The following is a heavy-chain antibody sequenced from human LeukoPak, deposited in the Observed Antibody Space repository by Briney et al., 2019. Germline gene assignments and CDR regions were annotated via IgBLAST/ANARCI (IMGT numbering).Heavy chain of an antibody. D-gene: IGHD2-15*01. CDR1: GGSISSYY. CDR3: ARGYCSGGSCYDY. CDR2: IYYSGST. J-gene: IGHJ4*02. Sequence: SETLSLTCTVSGGSISSYYWSWIRQPPGKGLEWIGYIYYSGSTNYNPSLKSRVTMSVDTSKNQFSLKLSSVTAADTAVYYCARGYCSGGSCYDYWGQGTLVTVSS. V-gene: IGHV4-59*01.